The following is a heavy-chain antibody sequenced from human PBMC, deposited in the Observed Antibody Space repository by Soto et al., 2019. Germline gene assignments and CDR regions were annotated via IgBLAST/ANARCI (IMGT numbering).Heavy chain of an antibody. CDR2: ISSSSSYI. V-gene: IGHV3-21*01. D-gene: IGHD3-22*01. CDR3: ARDGGLFYYYYGMDV. CDR1: GFTFSSYS. J-gene: IGHJ6*01. Sequence: PGGSLRLSCAASGFTFSSYSMSWVRQAPGKGLEWVSSISSSSSYIYYADSVKGRFTISRDNTKNSLYLQMNSLRAEDTAVYYCARDGGLFYYYYGMDVWGQGTTVTASS.